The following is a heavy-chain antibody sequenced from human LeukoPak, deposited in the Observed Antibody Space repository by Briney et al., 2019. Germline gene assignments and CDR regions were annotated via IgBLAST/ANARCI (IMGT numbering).Heavy chain of an antibody. J-gene: IGHJ4*02. Sequence: PGGSLRLSCAASGFTFSSYGMHWVRQAPGKGLEWVAFIRYDGSNKYYADSVKGRFTISRDNSKNTLYLQMNSLRAEDTAVYYCAKDMEVAAISSGLDYWGQGTLVTVSS. V-gene: IGHV3-30*02. CDR1: GFTFSSYG. D-gene: IGHD1-26*01. CDR3: AKDMEVAAISSGLDY. CDR2: IRYDGSNK.